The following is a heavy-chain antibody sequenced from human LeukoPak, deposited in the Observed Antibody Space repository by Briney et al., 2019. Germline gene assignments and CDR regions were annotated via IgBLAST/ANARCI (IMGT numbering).Heavy chain of an antibody. CDR2: ISASGGDT. CDR3: AKDAAGPEY. Sequence: PGGSLRLSCVVSGLTFSSYSMSWVRQAPGKGLDWVSGISASGGDTWYPDSVKGRFTISRDNSKNTLFLQMSSLRVEATAMYYCAKDAAGPEYWGQGTLVTVSS. D-gene: IGHD6-13*01. CDR1: GLTFSSYS. J-gene: IGHJ4*02. V-gene: IGHV3-23*01.